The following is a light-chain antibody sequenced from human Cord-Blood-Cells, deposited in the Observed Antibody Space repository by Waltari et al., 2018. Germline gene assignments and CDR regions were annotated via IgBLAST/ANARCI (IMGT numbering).Light chain of an antibody. J-gene: IGKJ3*01. CDR2: DAS. V-gene: IGKV3-11*01. Sequence: EIVLTQSPATLPLSPGERATLSCRASQSVSSYLAWYQQKPGQAPRLLIYDASNRATGIPARFSGSGSGTDFTLTISSLGPEDFAVYYCEQRSNWPPRITFGPGTKVDIK. CDR1: QSVSSY. CDR3: EQRSNWPPRIT.